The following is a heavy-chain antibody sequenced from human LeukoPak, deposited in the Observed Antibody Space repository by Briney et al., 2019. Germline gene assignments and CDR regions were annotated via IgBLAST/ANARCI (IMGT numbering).Heavy chain of an antibody. CDR2: ISYDGSNK. Sequence: TGGSLRLSCAASGFTFSSYGMHWVRQAPGKGLEWVAVISYDGSNKYYADSVKGRFTISRDNSKNTLYLQMNSLRAEDTAVYYCARSPQYQLGPWFDYWGQGTLVTVSS. V-gene: IGHV3-30*03. CDR1: GFTFSSYG. CDR3: ARSPQYQLGPWFDY. J-gene: IGHJ4*02. D-gene: IGHD2-2*01.